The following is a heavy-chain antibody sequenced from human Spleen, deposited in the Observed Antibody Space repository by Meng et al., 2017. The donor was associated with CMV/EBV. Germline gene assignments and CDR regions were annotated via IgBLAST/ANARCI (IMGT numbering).Heavy chain of an antibody. CDR1: GFTFSSYG. V-gene: IGHV3-30*02. Sequence: GGSLRLSCAASGFTFSSYGMHWVRQAPGKGLEWVAFIRYDGSHKYYADSVKGRFTISRDNSKNTLYLQMNSLRAEDTALYYCAREHGMGVWGRGTTVTVSS. CDR2: IRYDGSHK. CDR3: AREHGMGV. J-gene: IGHJ6*02.